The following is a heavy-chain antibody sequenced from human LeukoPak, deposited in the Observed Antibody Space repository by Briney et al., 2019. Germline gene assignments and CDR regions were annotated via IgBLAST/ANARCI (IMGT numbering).Heavy chain of an antibody. D-gene: IGHD2-2*01. CDR2: IKQDGSEK. CDR3: ARLGGYCSSTRCYGWFDS. V-gene: IGHV3-7*01. Sequence: GGSLRLSCAASGFTFSSYWMSWVRLAPGKGLEWVANIKQDGSEKYYVDSVRGRFTISRDNAKNSLYLQMNRLRAEDTAMYYCARLGGYCSSTRCYGWFDSWGQGTLVTVSS. J-gene: IGHJ5*01. CDR1: GFTFSSYW.